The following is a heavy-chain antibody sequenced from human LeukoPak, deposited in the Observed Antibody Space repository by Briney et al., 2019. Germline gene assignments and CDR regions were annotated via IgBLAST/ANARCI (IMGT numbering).Heavy chain of an antibody. V-gene: IGHV4-4*02. CDR1: GGSISSSNW. Sequence: PSGTLSLTCGVSGGSISSSNWWSWVRRPSGKELEWIGEIYHSGSTNYNPSLKSRVTISADKSKNQFSLKVSSVTAADTAVYYCARTLDGWFHRLHYWGQGTLVTVSS. CDR3: ARTLDGWFHRLHY. J-gene: IGHJ4*02. CDR2: IYHSGST. D-gene: IGHD6-19*01.